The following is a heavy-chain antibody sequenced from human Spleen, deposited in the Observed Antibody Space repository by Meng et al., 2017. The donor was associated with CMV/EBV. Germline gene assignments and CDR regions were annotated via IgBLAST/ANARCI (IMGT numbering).Heavy chain of an antibody. Sequence: SETLSLTCSVSGGSISSSGYYWAWIRQPPGKGLEWVGSVYHSGSTFNSRSLRSRVTIFVDTSKNQFSLNLSSVTAADTAVYYCARGRITIFGVVHMDVWGQGTTVTVSS. CDR1: GGSISSSGYY. D-gene: IGHD3-3*01. J-gene: IGHJ6*02. CDR2: VYHSGST. CDR3: ARGRITIFGVVHMDV. V-gene: IGHV4-39*01.